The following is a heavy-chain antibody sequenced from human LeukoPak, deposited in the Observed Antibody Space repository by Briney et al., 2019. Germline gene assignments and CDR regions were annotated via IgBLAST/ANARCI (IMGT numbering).Heavy chain of an antibody. J-gene: IGHJ4*02. CDR1: RFTFSSYV. CDR2: IRYDGSNQ. Sequence: SGGSLRLSCAACRFTFSSYVMHWVRQAPGKGPQWVAYIRYDGSNQYYADSAKGRFTISRDNSKNTLYLQMNSLRSEDTAVYYCAKDDSTSWYYFDYWGQGTLVTVSS. D-gene: IGHD6-13*01. CDR3: AKDDSTSWYYFDY. V-gene: IGHV3-30*02.